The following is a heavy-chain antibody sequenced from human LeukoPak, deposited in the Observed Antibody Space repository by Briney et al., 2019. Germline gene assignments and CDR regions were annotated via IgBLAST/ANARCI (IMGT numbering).Heavy chain of an antibody. J-gene: IGHJ4*02. Sequence: PSETLSLTCAVYGGSFSGYYWSWIRQPPGKGLEWIGEINHSGSTNYNPSLKSRVTISVDTSKNQFSLKLSSVTAADTAVYYCARDISGWFLYWGQGILVTVSS. CDR3: ARDISGWFLY. V-gene: IGHV4-34*01. D-gene: IGHD6-19*01. CDR1: GGSFSGYY. CDR2: INHSGST.